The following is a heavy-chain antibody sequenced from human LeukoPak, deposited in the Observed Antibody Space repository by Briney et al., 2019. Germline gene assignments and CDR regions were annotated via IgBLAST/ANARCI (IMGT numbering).Heavy chain of an antibody. V-gene: IGHV3-23*01. J-gene: IGHJ4*02. Sequence: HAGGSLRLSCAASGFTFSSYGMHWVRQAPGRGLEWVSSVDGGGGGTYYADSVKGRFTISRDNSKDTLYLQMNGLRAEDTAVYFCAKQSAGSAAWYSLHYDFWGQGTLVTISS. D-gene: IGHD6-13*01. CDR3: AKQSAGSAAWYSLHYDF. CDR2: VDGGGGGT. CDR1: GFTFSSYG.